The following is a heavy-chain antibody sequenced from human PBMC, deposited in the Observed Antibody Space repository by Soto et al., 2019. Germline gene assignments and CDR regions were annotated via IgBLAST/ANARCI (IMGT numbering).Heavy chain of an antibody. CDR3: ATEGGVYGAPEAFDI. Sequence: ASVKVSCKVSGYTLTELSMHWVLQAPGKGLEWMGGFDPEDGETIYAQKFQGRVTMTEDTSTDTAYMELSSLRSEDTAVYYCATEGGVYGAPEAFDIWGQGTMVTVSS. V-gene: IGHV1-24*01. J-gene: IGHJ3*02. D-gene: IGHD4-17*01. CDR1: GYTLTELS. CDR2: FDPEDGET.